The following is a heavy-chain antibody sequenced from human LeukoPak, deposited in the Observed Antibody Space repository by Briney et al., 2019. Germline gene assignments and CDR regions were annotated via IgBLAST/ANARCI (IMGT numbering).Heavy chain of an antibody. CDR2: IYYSGST. CDR1: GGSISSSSYY. D-gene: IGHD2-2*01. J-gene: IGHJ4*02. Sequence: ASETLSLTCTVSGGSISSSSYYWGWIRQPPGKGLEWIGSIYYSGSTYYNPSLKSRVTISVDTSKNQFSLKLSSVTAADTAVYYCARAKYPTWPFDYWGQGTLVTVSS. V-gene: IGHV4-39*07. CDR3: ARAKYPTWPFDY.